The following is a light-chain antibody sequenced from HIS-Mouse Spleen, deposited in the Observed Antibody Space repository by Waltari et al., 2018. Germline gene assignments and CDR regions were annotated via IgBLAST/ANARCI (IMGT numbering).Light chain of an antibody. CDR2: EDN. CDR1: ALPKKY. Sequence: SYELTQPPSVSVSPGQTARITCSGDALPKKYAYWYQQKSGQAPVLVIYEDNKRPSGIPERFSGSSSGTMATLTISGAQVEDEADYYCYSTDSSGNHRIFGTGTKVTVL. V-gene: IGLV3-10*01. CDR3: YSTDSSGNHRI. J-gene: IGLJ1*01.